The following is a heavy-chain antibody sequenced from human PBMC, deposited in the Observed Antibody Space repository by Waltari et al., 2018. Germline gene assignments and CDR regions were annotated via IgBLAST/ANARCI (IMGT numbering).Heavy chain of an antibody. CDR1: GYTLTELS. D-gene: IGHD5-12*01. CDR3: ATAPMQWLRPREPFDY. Sequence: QVQLVQSGAEVKKPGASVKVSCTVSGYTLTELSMHWVRQAPGKGLEWMGGFDPEDGETIYAQKFQGRVTMTEDTSTDTAYMELSSLRSEDTAVYYCATAPMQWLRPREPFDYWGQGTLVTVSS. J-gene: IGHJ4*02. V-gene: IGHV1-24*01. CDR2: FDPEDGET.